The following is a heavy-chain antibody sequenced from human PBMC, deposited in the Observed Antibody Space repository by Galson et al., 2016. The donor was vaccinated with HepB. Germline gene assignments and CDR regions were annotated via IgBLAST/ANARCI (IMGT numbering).Heavy chain of an antibody. J-gene: IGHJ5*02. V-gene: IGHV4-39*01. CDR2: IYYSGST. D-gene: IGHD2-15*01. CDR3: ARQIVVVVAATRGVDWFDP. CDR1: GGSISSSNYY. Sequence: SETLSLTCTVSGGSISSSNYYWGWIRQPPGKGLGWIGSIYYSGSTYYNPSLKSRVTMSVDTSKNQFSLKLNSVTAADTAVYYCARQIVVVVAATRGVDWFDPWGQGTLVTVSS.